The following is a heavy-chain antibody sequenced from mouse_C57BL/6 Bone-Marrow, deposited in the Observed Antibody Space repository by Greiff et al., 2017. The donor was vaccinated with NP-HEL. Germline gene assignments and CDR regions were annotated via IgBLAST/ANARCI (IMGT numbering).Heavy chain of an antibody. J-gene: IGHJ1*03. V-gene: IGHV3-6*01. CDR1: GYSITSGYY. CDR2: LSYDGSN. CDR3: ARDDAWYFDV. D-gene: IGHD2-3*01. Sequence: EVKLVESGPGLVKPSQSLSLTCSVTGYSITSGYYWNWIRQFPGNKLEWMGYLSYDGSNNYNPSLKNRISITRDTSKNQFFLKLNSVTTEDTATYYCARDDAWYFDVWGTGTTVTVSS.